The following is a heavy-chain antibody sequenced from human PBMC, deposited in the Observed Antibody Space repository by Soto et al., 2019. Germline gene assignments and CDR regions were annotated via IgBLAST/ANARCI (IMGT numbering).Heavy chain of an antibody. J-gene: IGHJ4*02. D-gene: IGHD6-13*01. CDR1: GYTFTSYA. CDR2: INAGNGNT. Sequence: ASVKVSCTACGYTFTSYAMHWVRQAPGQRLEWMGWINAGNGNTKYSQKFQGRVTITRDTSASTAYMELTSLRSEDTAVYYWAREAPLVDIDYWGQGTLVTVAS. CDR3: AREAPLVDIDY. V-gene: IGHV1-3*01.